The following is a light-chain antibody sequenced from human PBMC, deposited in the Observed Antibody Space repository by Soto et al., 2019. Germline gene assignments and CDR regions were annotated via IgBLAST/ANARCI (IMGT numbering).Light chain of an antibody. CDR3: QQYSSDST. J-gene: IGKJ1*01. Sequence: DIQMTQSPSTLSASVEDRVTITCRASRKFINGLAWYQQNPGKAPKLLIYRASSLENGVPSRFSGRGSGTDFIFTITSLQPDDFATYYCQQYSSDSTFGQGTKVEIK. CDR1: RKFING. CDR2: RAS. V-gene: IGKV1-5*03.